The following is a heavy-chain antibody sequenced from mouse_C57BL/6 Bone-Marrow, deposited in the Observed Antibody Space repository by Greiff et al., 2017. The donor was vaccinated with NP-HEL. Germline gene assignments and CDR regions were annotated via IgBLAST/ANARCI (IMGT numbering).Heavy chain of an antibody. D-gene: IGHD1-1*01. Sequence: VQLQQSGPELVKPGASVKISCKASGYTFTDYYMNWVKQSHGKSLEWIGDINPNNGGTSYNQKFKGKATLTVDKSSSTAYMELRSLTSEDSAVYYCARNPGNGYAMDYWGQGTSVTVSS. CDR1: GYTFTDYY. V-gene: IGHV1-26*01. CDR3: ARNPGNGYAMDY. J-gene: IGHJ4*01. CDR2: INPNNGGT.